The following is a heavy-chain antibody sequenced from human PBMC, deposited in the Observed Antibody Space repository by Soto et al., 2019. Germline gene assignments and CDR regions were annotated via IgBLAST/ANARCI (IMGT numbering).Heavy chain of an antibody. V-gene: IGHV3-23*01. Sequence: PGGSLRLSCAASGFTFSSYAMSWVRQAPGKGLEWVSAISGSGGSTYYADSVKGRFTISRDNSKNTLYLQMNSLRAEDTAVYYCAKAFDWDSSSSPFDPWGRGTLVTVSS. D-gene: IGHD6-13*01. CDR3: AKAFDWDSSSSPFDP. J-gene: IGHJ5*02. CDR2: ISGSGGST. CDR1: GFTFSSYA.